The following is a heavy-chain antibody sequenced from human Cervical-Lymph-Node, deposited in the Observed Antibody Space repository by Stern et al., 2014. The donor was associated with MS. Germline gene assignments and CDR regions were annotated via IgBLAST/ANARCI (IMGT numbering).Heavy chain of an antibody. CDR2: VSWNSVAI. J-gene: IGHJ2*01. D-gene: IGHD3-3*01. V-gene: IGHV3-9*01. CDR1: GFTFNDYA. CDR3: AKRVFREXXFXL. Sequence: VQLVESGGGLVRPGRSLRLSCAASGFTFNDYAMHWVRQAPGQCLEWVASVSWNSVAIDYADSVKGRFTISRDNAENFLYLQMNSLRPEDTAFYYCAKRVFREXXFXLWGRGTLVTVSS.